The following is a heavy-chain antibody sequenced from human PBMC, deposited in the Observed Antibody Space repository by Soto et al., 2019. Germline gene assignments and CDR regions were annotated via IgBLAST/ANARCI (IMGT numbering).Heavy chain of an antibody. CDR3: AGQTFTIAAASYGRSNWFDP. CDR2: IYFTGNT. J-gene: IGHJ5*02. V-gene: IGHV4-39*01. CDR1: GGSITSSSHF. Sequence: PSETLSLTCSASGGSITSSSHFWGWVRQPPGKGLEWIGTIYFTGNTYYTPSLKSRLTMSIDTSKNEFSLRLNSVTAADTVVYYCAGQTFTIAAASYGRSNWFDPWGPGTLVTVS. D-gene: IGHD6-25*01.